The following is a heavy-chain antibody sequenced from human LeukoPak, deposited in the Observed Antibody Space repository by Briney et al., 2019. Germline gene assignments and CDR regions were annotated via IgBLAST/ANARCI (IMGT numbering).Heavy chain of an antibody. J-gene: IGHJ1*01. CDR1: GLTFSSYA. D-gene: IGHD2-15*01. CDR2: ISGSGGST. V-gene: IGHV3-23*01. CDR3: AQQVGYCSSGSCYFTY. Sequence: GGSLRLSCAASGLTFSSYAMSWVRQAPGKGLEWVSGISGSGGSTHYADSVKGWFTISRDNSKNTLYLQMNSLRAEDTAVYYCAQQVGYCSSGSCYFTYWGQGTLVTVSS.